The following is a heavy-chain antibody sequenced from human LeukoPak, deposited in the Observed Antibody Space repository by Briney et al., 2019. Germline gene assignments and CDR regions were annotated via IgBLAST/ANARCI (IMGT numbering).Heavy chain of an antibody. CDR1: GFTFSSYA. CDR2: ISYDGSNK. V-gene: IGHV3-30*04. Sequence: GGSLRLSCAASGFTFSSYAVHWVRHAPGKGLEWVAVISYDGSNKYYEHSVKGRFTISRDNSKNTLYLQMNSLRAEDTAVYYCARRQKYSSSSRYYYYYMDVWGKGTTVTVSS. CDR3: ARRQKYSSSSRYYYYYMDV. D-gene: IGHD6-6*01. J-gene: IGHJ6*03.